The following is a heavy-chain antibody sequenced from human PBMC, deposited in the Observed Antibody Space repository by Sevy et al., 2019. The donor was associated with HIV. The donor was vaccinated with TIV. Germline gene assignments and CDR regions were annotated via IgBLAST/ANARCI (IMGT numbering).Heavy chain of an antibody. CDR2: ISYHGTNK. J-gene: IGHJ4*02. CDR1: GFSFSSYG. Sequence: GGSLRLSCVGSGFSFSSYGIHWVRQAPGKGLEWVALISYHGTNKYYGDSVRGRFTDSRDNSRNTWYLQMDSLRAEDTAVYYCAKISEEYIQTWYPPDYWGQGTLVTVSS. CDR3: AKISEEYIQTWYPPDY. V-gene: IGHV3-30*18. D-gene: IGHD5-18*01.